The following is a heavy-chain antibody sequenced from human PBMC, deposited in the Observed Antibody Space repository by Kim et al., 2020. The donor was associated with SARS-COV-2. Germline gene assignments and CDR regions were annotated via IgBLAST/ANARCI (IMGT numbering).Heavy chain of an antibody. V-gene: IGHV1-58*01. CDR2: T. D-gene: IGHD6-13*01. J-gene: IGHJ4*02. Sequence: TNYAQKFQERVTITRDMSTSTAYMELSSLRSEDTAVYYCAADGISSSWYRWGQGTLVTVSS. CDR3: AADGISSSWYR.